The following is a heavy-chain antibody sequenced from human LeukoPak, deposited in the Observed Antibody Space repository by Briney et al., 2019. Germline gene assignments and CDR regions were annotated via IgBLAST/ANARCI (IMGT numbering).Heavy chain of an antibody. V-gene: IGHV3-74*01. CDR2: IISDASST. CDR1: GFTFSSYW. Sequence: GGSLRLSCAASGFTFSSYWMHWVRQAPGKGLFWVSRIISDASSTLYADSVKGRFTISRDNAKNTLYLQMNSLRAEDTAVYYCAKEPAMVTSRWFDPWGQGTLVTVSS. CDR3: AKEPAMVTSRWFDP. D-gene: IGHD5-18*01. J-gene: IGHJ5*02.